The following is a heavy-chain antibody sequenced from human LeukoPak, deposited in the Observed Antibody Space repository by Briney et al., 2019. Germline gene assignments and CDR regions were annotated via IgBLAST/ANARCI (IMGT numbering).Heavy chain of an antibody. D-gene: IGHD3-9*01. CDR2: ISYDGGNK. V-gene: IGHV3-30-3*01. Sequence: GRSLRLSCAASGFTFSNYAMHWVRQAPGKGLEWVAVISYDGGNKYYADSVKGRFTISRDNSKNTLYLQMNSLRAEDTAVYYCARDGAGMTGTGLDYWGQGILATVSS. CDR3: ARDGAGMTGTGLDY. J-gene: IGHJ4*02. CDR1: GFTFSNYA.